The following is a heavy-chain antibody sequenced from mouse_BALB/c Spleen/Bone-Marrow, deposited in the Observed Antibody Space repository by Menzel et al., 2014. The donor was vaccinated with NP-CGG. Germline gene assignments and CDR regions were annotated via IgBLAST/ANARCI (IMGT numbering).Heavy chain of an antibody. D-gene: IGHD1-1*01. J-gene: IGHJ1*01. CDR1: GFTFTDYY. CDR2: IRNEANGYTT. V-gene: IGHV7-3*02. Sequence: EVMLVESGGGLVQPGGSLRLSCATSGFTFTDYYMTWVRQPSGKALEWLSFIRNEANGYTTEYSASVKGRFTISRDNFQSILYLQMNTLRAEDSATYYCGRDNSSSPSYWFFNVWGAGTTVTVSS. CDR3: GRDNSSSPSYWFFNV.